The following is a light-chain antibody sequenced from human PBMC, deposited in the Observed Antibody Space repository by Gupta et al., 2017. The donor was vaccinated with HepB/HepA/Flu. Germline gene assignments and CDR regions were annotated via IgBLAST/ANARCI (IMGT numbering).Light chain of an antibody. CDR3: QQYDSFPYT. V-gene: IGKV4-1*01. J-gene: IGKJ2*01. Sequence: DIVMTQSPNSLAVSLGERATINCKSSQSVLDSSSNRKYVAGYQQKPRRPPRLLIYWASIRESGVPDRGSGSGSATDFTLTIRSLQAEDVAVYDCQQYDSFPYTFGQGTTVEIK. CDR1: QSVLDSSSNRKY. CDR2: WAS.